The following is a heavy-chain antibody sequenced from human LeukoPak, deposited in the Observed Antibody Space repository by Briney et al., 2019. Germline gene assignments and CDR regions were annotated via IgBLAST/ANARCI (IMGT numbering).Heavy chain of an antibody. CDR1: GGSISSYY. D-gene: IGHD5-24*01. CDR2: IYYSGST. Sequence: SETLSLTCTVSGGSISSYYWSWIRQPPGKGLEWIGYIYYSGSTKYNPSLKSRVTISVDTSKNQFSLKLRSVTAADTAVYYCARGARAGYNLEPFDYWGQGALVTVSS. V-gene: IGHV4-59*08. J-gene: IGHJ4*02. CDR3: ARGARAGYNLEPFDY.